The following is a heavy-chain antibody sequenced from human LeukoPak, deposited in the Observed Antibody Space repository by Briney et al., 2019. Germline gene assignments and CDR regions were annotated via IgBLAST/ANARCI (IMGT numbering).Heavy chain of an antibody. CDR1: GGSISSSSYY. V-gene: IGHV4-39*01. Sequence: SETLSLTCTVSGGSISSSSYYWGWIRQPPGKGLEWIGSIYYSGSTYYNPSLKNRVTISVDTSKNQFSLKLSSVTAADTAVYYCARLEGSGWPYYYYGMDVWGQGTTVTVSS. J-gene: IGHJ6*02. D-gene: IGHD6-19*01. CDR3: ARLEGSGWPYYYYGMDV. CDR2: IYYSGST.